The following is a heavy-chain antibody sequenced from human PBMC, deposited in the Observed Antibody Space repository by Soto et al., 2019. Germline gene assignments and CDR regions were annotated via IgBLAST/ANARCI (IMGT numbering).Heavy chain of an antibody. CDR3: ARESTVVTRTFGY. V-gene: IGHV1-46*01. CDR1: GYTFTSYY. CDR2: INPGGGST. D-gene: IGHD2-21*02. J-gene: IGHJ4*02. Sequence: GASVKVSCKASGYTFTSYYIHWVRQAPGQGLEWMGIINPGGGSTSYAQKFQGRGTLTRDTSTSTVYMELSRLRSEDTAVYYCARESTVVTRTFGYWGQGTLVTVSS.